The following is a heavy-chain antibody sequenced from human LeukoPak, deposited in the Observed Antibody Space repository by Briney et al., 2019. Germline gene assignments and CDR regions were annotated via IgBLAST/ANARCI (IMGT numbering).Heavy chain of an antibody. CDR1: GYSISSGYY. CDR2: IYHRGNT. CDR3: ARGSPPYPDSSGYYYDY. Sequence: ETLSLTCAVSGYSISSGYYWGWIRQPPGKGLEWIESIYHRGNTYYSPSLKSRVTISVDTSKNQFSLRLRSVTAADTAVYYCARGSPPYPDSSGYYYDYWGRGTLVTVPS. V-gene: IGHV4-38-2*01. J-gene: IGHJ4*02. D-gene: IGHD3-22*01.